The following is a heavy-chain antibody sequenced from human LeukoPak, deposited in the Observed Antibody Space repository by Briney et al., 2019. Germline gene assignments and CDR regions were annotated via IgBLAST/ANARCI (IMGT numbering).Heavy chain of an antibody. V-gene: IGHV1-2*02. CDR3: ARDGLSGSSNWFDP. J-gene: IGHJ5*02. CDR2: INPNSGGT. D-gene: IGHD3-10*01. Sequence: ASVKVSCKASGYTFTGYYMHWVRQAPGQGLEWMGWINPNSGGTNYAQKFQGRVTMTRDTSISTAYMELSRLRSDDTAVYYCARDGLSGSSNWFDPWGQGTLVTVSS. CDR1: GYTFTGYY.